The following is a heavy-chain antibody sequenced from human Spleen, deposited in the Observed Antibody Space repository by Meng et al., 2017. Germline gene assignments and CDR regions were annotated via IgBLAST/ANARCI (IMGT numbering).Heavy chain of an antibody. V-gene: IGHV3-7*03. CDR1: GFTFRSYW. CDR2: IKQDESEK. D-gene: IGHD6-13*01. J-gene: IGHJ4*02. Sequence: GGSLRLSCAASGFTFRSYWMSWVRQAPGKGLEWVANIKQDESEKYYVDSVKGRFTISRDNAKNSLYLQMNSLRTEDMALYYCAKAHYSSNWYGFDYWGQGTLVTVSS. CDR3: AKAHYSSNWYGFDY.